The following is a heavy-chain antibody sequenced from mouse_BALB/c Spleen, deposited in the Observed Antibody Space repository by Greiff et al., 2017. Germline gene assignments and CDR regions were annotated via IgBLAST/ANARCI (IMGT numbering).Heavy chain of an antibody. CDR3: AKSTATYFDY. D-gene: IGHD1-2*01. CDR2: ISYDGSN. J-gene: IGHJ2*01. CDR1: GYSITSGYY. Sequence: EVKLQESGPGLVKPSQSLSLTCSVTGYSITSGYYWNWIRQFPGNKLEWMGYISYDGSNNYNPSLKNRISITRDTSKNQFFLKLNSVTTEDTATYYCAKSTATYFDYWGQGTTLTVSS. V-gene: IGHV3-6*02.